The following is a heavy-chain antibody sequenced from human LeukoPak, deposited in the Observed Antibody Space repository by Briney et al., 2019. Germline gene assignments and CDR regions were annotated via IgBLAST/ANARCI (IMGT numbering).Heavy chain of an antibody. D-gene: IGHD5-24*01. CDR3: ARGAGAYKHYAMDV. Sequence: PGGSLRLSCAASGFTFSSYAMNWVRQAPGKGLAWVSSISGSGGSDTYYADSVKGRFTISRDNSKNTLSLQMNSLRAEDTALYYCARGAGAYKHYAMDVWGQGTTVTVSS. CDR1: GFTFSSYA. J-gene: IGHJ6*01. CDR2: ISGSGGSDT. V-gene: IGHV3-23*01.